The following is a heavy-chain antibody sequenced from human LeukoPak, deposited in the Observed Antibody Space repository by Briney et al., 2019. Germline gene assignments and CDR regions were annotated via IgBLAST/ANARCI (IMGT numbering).Heavy chain of an antibody. CDR2: IYTSGST. J-gene: IGHJ4*02. D-gene: IGHD6-13*01. CDR1: GGSINTYY. V-gene: IGHV4-4*07. Sequence: SETLSLTCTVSGGSINTYYWSWIRQPAGKGLEYIGRIYTSGSTNYNPSLKSRVTMSVDTSKNQFSLKLSSVTAADTAVYYCARGRGSSWYDYWGQGTLVTVSS. CDR3: ARGRGSSWYDY.